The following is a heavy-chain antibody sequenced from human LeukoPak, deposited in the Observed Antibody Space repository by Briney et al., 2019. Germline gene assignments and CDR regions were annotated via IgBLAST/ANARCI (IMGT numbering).Heavy chain of an antibody. CDR3: ARALPHRRLMDTTMEQHWFDP. CDR1: GYTFTSYA. J-gene: IGHJ5*02. V-gene: IGHV1-46*01. Sequence: ASVKVSCKASGYTFTSYAMNWVRQAPGQGLEWMGLINPSGGSTRYAQKFQGRVTMTRDMSTSTVYMKLSSLRSEDTAVYYCARALPHRRLMDTTMEQHWFDPWGQGTLVTVSS. CDR2: INPSGGST. D-gene: IGHD5-18*01.